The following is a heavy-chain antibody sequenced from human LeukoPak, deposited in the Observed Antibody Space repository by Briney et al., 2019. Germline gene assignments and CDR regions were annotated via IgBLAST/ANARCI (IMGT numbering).Heavy chain of an antibody. J-gene: IGHJ4*02. CDR1: GYTFTSYD. CDR3: ASRKSGYSYGTDY. V-gene: IGHV1-8*01. CDR2: MNPNSGNT. D-gene: IGHD5-18*01. Sequence: ASVTVSCKASGYTFTSYDINWVRQATGQGLEWLGWMNPNSGNTGYAQKFQGRVTMTRNTSISTAYVELSSLRSEDTAVYYCASRKSGYSYGTDYWGQGTLVTVSS.